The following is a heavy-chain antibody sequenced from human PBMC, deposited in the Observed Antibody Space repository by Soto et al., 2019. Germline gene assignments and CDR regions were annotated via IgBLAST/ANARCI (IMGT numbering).Heavy chain of an antibody. V-gene: IGHV2-5*02. CDR3: AHAGIAAAEAGDWFAP. Sequence: GSGPTLVNPTQTLTLTCTFSGFSLSTSGVGVGWIRQPPGKALEWLALIYWDDDKRYSPSLKSRLTITKDTSKNQVVLTMTNMDPVDTATFYCAHAGIAAAEAGDWFAPWGQGPLVTVSS. CDR1: GFSLSTSGVG. J-gene: IGHJ5*02. D-gene: IGHD6-13*01. CDR2: IYWDDDK.